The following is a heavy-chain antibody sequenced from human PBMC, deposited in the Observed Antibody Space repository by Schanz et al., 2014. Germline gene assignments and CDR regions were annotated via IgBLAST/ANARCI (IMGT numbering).Heavy chain of an antibody. Sequence: QVPLVQSGAEVTKPGSSVKVSCTASGGTFRSYTVSWVRQAPGQGLEWMGRITPTLGKVDYAQKFQGRVTITADISTSPAFMELIILTSDSTAFYYCARDPQYYYGSGRGYWGQGTLVTVST. D-gene: IGHD3-10*01. V-gene: IGHV1-69*08. CDR1: GGTFRSYT. CDR3: ARDPQYYYGSGRGY. CDR2: ITPTLGKV. J-gene: IGHJ4*02.